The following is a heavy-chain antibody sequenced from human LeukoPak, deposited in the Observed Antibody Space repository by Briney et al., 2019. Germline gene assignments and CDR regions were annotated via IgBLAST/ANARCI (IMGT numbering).Heavy chain of an antibody. J-gene: IGHJ4*02. CDR1: PFIFSGHW. V-gene: IGHV3-7*01. CDR3: ARVYNTNYAYFDY. CDR2: IKEDGSER. Sequence: GGSLRLSCEASPFIFSGHWLNWVRQTPGKGLEWVASIKEDGSERQYVDSVKGRFTISRDNSKNTLYLQMNSLRAEDTAVYYCARVYNTNYAYFDYWGQGTLVTVSS. D-gene: IGHD5-24*01.